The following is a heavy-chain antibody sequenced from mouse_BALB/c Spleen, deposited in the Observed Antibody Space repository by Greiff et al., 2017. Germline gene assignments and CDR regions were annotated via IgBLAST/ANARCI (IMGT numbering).Heavy chain of an antibody. CDR2: IYPGSGST. J-gene: IGHJ2*01. CDR1: GYTFTSYW. Sequence: LQQSGSELVRPGASVKLSCKASGYTFTSYWMHWVKQRPGQGLEWIGNIYPGSGSTNYDEKFKSKATLTVDTSSSTAYMQLSSLTSEDSAVYYCTTTMITTPFDYWGQGTTLTVSS. V-gene: IGHV1S22*01. CDR3: TTTMITTPFDY. D-gene: IGHD2-4*01.